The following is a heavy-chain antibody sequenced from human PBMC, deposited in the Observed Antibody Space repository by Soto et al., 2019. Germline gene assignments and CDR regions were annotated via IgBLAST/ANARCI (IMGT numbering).Heavy chain of an antibody. J-gene: IGHJ6*02. D-gene: IGHD2-2*02. CDR3: AKDRDRYCSSTSCYTPYYYYGMDV. Sequence: AGGSLRLSCAASGFTFSSYAMSWVRQAPGKGLEWVSAISGSGGSTYYADSVKGRFTISRDNSKNTLYLQMNSLRAEDTAVYYCAKDRDRYCSSTSCYTPYYYYGMDVWGQGTTVTVSS. V-gene: IGHV3-23*01. CDR2: ISGSGGST. CDR1: GFTFSSYA.